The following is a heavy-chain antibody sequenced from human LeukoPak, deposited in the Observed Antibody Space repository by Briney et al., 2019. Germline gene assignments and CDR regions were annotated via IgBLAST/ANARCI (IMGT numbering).Heavy chain of an antibody. CDR2: IYTSGST. Sequence: SETLSLTCSVSGGSLSSSSYYWSWIRQPAGKGLEWIGRIYTSGSTNYNPSLKSRVTMSVDTSKNQFSLKLSSVTAADTAVYYCARSPPAAAAPFDPWGQGTLVTVSS. D-gene: IGHD6-13*01. J-gene: IGHJ5*02. CDR1: GGSLSSSSYY. CDR3: ARSPPAAAAPFDP. V-gene: IGHV4-61*02.